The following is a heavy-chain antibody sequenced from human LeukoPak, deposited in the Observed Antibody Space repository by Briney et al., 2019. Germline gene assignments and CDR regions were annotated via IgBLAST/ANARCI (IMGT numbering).Heavy chain of an antibody. J-gene: IGHJ4*02. CDR1: GGTFSRND. Sequence: SVKVSCKASGGTFSRNDISWVRQAPAQGLEWMGGIMPLFGTAKNAQKFQGRVTITADKSTSTAYMELSSLRSEDTAVYYCASGRTDIVVVPATLRNYYFDYWGQGTLVTVSS. D-gene: IGHD2-2*01. CDR3: ASGRTDIVVVPATLRNYYFDY. V-gene: IGHV1-69*06. CDR2: IMPLFGTA.